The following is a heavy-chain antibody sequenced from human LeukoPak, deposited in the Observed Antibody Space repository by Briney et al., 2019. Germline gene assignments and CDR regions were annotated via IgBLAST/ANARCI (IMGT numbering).Heavy chain of an antibody. V-gene: IGHV3-66*01. J-gene: IGHJ5*02. CDR2: IYSGGST. CDR3: ARVRYYDSSGYDPWFDP. D-gene: IGHD3-22*01. CDR1: GFTVSSNY. Sequence: GGSLRLSCAASGFTVSSNYMSWVCQAPGKGLEWVSVIYSGGSTYYADSVKGRFTISRDNSKNTLYLQMNSLRAEDTAVYYCARVRYYDSSGYDPWFDPWGQGTLVTVSS.